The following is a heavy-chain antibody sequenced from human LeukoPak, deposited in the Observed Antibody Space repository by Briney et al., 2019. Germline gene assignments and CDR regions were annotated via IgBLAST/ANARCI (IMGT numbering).Heavy chain of an antibody. V-gene: IGHV1-2*02. D-gene: IGHD2-15*01. CDR3: ARVLGYCSGGSCYGFFY. Sequence: ASVKVSCKASGYTFTGYYMHWVRQAPGQGLEWMGWINPNSGGTNYAQKFQGRVTMTRDTSISTAYMELSRLRSDDTAVYYCARVLGYCSGGSCYGFFYWGQGTLVTVSS. J-gene: IGHJ4*02. CDR2: INPNSGGT. CDR1: GYTFTGYY.